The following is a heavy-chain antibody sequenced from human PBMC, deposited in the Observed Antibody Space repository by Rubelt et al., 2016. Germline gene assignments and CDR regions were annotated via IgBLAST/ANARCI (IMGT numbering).Heavy chain of an antibody. CDR2: MNPNSGNT. D-gene: IGHD3-3*01. CDR1: GYTFTSYD. CDR3: ARMVNDFWSGYHNWFDP. V-gene: IGHV1-8*01. Sequence: QVQLVQSGAEVKKPGASVKVSCKASGYTFTSYDINWVRQATGQGLEWMGWMNPNSGNTGYAQKFQGRVPMTRNTSISTADMELSSLRSEDTAVYYCARMVNDFWSGYHNWFDPWGQGTLVTVSS. J-gene: IGHJ5*02.